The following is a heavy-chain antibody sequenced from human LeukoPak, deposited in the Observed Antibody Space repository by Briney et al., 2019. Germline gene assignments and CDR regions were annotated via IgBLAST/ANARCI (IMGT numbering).Heavy chain of an antibody. V-gene: IGHV3-23*01. J-gene: IGHJ6*02. CDR3: AKYYYGSGNSYGMDV. CDR2: TDGSGSIT. CDR1: GFTFNNYA. Sequence: GGSLRLSCAASGFTFNNYAMSWVRQAPGKGLEGVSATDGSGSITYYADSVKGRFTICRDNSKKTLYVQMNRVRAEETAVYYCAKYYYGSGNSYGMDVWGQGTTVTVSS. D-gene: IGHD3-10*01.